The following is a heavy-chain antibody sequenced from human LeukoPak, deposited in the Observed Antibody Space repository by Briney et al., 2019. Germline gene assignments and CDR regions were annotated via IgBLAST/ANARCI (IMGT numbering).Heavy chain of an antibody. D-gene: IGHD3-22*01. CDR3: ARIPDYDSSGYYTYYFDY. CDR2: IFSNDEK. CDR1: MG. V-gene: IGHV2-26*01. J-gene: IGHJ4*02. Sequence: MGXSXXRXPPVKALEWLAXIFSNDEKSYSTSLKSRLTISKDTSKSQVVLTMTNMDPVDTATYYCARIPDYDSSGYYTYYFDYWGQGTLVTVSS.